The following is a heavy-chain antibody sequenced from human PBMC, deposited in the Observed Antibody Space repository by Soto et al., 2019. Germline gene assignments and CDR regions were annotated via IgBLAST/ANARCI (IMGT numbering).Heavy chain of an antibody. D-gene: IGHD5-12*01. CDR2: ISAYNGNT. CDR3: ARDRGYSGYGDY. J-gene: IGHJ4*02. V-gene: IGHV1-18*01. CDR1: GYSFTSYG. Sequence: QVQLVQSGGEVKKPGASVKVSCKASGYSFTSYGISWVRQAPGQGLEWMGWISAYNGNTNYAQKCQGRVTMTTDTSTSTAYRELRSLRADDTAVYYWARDRGYSGYGDYWGQGTLVTVSS.